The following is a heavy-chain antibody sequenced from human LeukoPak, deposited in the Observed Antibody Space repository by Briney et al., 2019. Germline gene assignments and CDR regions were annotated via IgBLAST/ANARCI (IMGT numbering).Heavy chain of an antibody. Sequence: PGGSLRLSCAASGFTFSSYAMSWVRQASGKGLDWVSGISGSDGSTYYADSVKGRFTISRDNSKNTLYLQMNSLRAEDTAVYYCAKERSGIPAAANYWGQGTLVTVSS. CDR3: AKERSGIPAAANY. V-gene: IGHV3-23*01. D-gene: IGHD6-13*01. CDR1: GFTFSSYA. J-gene: IGHJ4*02. CDR2: ISGSDGST.